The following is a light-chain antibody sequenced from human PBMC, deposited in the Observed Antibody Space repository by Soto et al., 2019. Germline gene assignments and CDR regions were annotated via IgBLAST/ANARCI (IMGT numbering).Light chain of an antibody. J-gene: IGKJ1*01. Sequence: EIVLTQSPGTLSLSSGERATLSCRASQSVSSSYLAWYQQKPGQAPRLLIYGASSRATGIPDRFSGSGSGTDFTLTISRPEPEDFAVYYCQQYGSSPWTFGQGTKVEIK. CDR3: QQYGSSPWT. V-gene: IGKV3-20*01. CDR2: GAS. CDR1: QSVSSSY.